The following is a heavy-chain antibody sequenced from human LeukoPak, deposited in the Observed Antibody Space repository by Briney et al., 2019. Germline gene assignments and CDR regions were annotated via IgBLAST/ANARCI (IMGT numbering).Heavy chain of an antibody. D-gene: IGHD5/OR15-5a*01. V-gene: IGHV3-21*01. CDR1: GFTFSSYS. CDR2: ISSSSNYI. CDR3: ARVRSSVWDFDC. J-gene: IGHJ4*02. Sequence: GGSLRLSCTASGFTFSSYSMNWVRQAPGKGLEWVSSISSSSNYIYYADSMKGRFTISRDNAKSSLYLQMNSLRAEDTAVYFCARVRSSVWDFDCWGQGTLVTVSS.